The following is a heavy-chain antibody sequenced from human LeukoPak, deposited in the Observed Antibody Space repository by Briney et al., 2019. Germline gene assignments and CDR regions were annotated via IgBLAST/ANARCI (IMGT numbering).Heavy chain of an antibody. Sequence: GRSLRLSCAASGFTFSSYGMHWVRQAPGKGLEWVAVISYDGSNKYYADSVKGRFTISRDNSKNTLYLQMNSLRAEDTAVYYCAKERVGATTYGYYYYGMDVWGQGTTVTVSS. V-gene: IGHV3-30*18. CDR2: ISYDGSNK. CDR1: GFTFSSYG. D-gene: IGHD1-26*01. CDR3: AKERVGATTYGYYYYGMDV. J-gene: IGHJ6*02.